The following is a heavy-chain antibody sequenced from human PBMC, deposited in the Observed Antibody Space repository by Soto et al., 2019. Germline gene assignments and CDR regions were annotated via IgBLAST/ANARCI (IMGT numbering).Heavy chain of an antibody. CDR2: ISYDGSNK. J-gene: IGHJ4*02. Sequence: GGSLRLSCAASGFTFSSYAMHWVRQAPGKGLEWVAVISYDGSNKYYADSVKGRFTISRDNSKNTLYLQMNSLRAEDTAVYYCARGSKIVVVVAATGYWGQGTVVTVS. D-gene: IGHD2-15*01. CDR3: ARGSKIVVVVAATGY. V-gene: IGHV3-30-3*01. CDR1: GFTFSSYA.